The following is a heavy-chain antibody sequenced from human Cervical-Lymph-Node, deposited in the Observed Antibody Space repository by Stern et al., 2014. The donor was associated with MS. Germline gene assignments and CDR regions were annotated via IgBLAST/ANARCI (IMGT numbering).Heavy chain of an antibody. V-gene: IGHV3-13*01. Sequence: EVHLVESGGGLVQPGGSLRLSFAASGFSFSSYDMHLVRQATGPGLEWVSAIGTAGDTYYPGSVKGRFTISRENAKNSLYLQMNSLRAGDTAVYYCARGAGWYANYYFDYWGQGTLVTVSS. J-gene: IGHJ4*02. CDR1: GFSFSSYD. CDR3: ARGAGWYANYYFDY. CDR2: IGTAGDT. D-gene: IGHD6-19*01.